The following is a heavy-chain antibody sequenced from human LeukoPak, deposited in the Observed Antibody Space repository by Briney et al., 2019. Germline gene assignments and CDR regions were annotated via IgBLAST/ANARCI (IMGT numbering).Heavy chain of an antibody. D-gene: IGHD4-11*01. CDR1: GFTFSSYG. J-gene: IGHJ4*02. Sequence: PAGSLRLSCAASGFTFSSYGMHWVRQAPGKGLEWVAFIRYDGSNKYYADSVKGRFTISRDNAKNSLYLQMNSLRAEDTAVYYCARDHDYSNYVVDYWGQGTLVTVSS. CDR3: ARDHDYSNYVVDY. V-gene: IGHV3-30*02. CDR2: IRYDGSNK.